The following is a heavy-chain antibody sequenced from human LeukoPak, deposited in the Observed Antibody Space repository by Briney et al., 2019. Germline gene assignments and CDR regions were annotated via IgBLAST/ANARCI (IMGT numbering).Heavy chain of an antibody. V-gene: IGHV3-23*01. D-gene: IGHD4/OR15-4a*01. Sequence: GGSLRLSCAASGFTFSSYAMSWVRQAPGKGLEWVSAISGSGGSTYYADSVKGRFTISRDNSKNTLYLQMNSLRAEDTAVYYCTKDSDYSERLFAHWGQGTLVIVSS. CDR3: TKDSDYSERLFAH. J-gene: IGHJ4*02. CDR2: ISGSGGST. CDR1: GFTFSSYA.